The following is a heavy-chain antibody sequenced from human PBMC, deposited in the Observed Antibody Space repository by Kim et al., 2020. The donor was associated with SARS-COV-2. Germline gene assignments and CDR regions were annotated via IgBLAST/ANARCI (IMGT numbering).Heavy chain of an antibody. V-gene: IGHV3-23*01. D-gene: IGHD2-2*01. CDR3: AKEITKPIEY. Sequence: GGSLRLSCAASGFTFSSYAMSWVRQAPGKGLEWVSGISYSGGNTYYADYVKGRFTISRDNSKNTLYLQMDSLRAEDTAIYYCAKEITKPIEYWGQGTLVTVSS. CDR1: GFTFSSYA. CDR2: ISYSGGNT. J-gene: IGHJ4*02.